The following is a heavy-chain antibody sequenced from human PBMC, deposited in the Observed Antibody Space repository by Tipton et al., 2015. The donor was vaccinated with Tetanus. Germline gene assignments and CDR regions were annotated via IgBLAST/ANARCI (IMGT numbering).Heavy chain of an antibody. CDR2: IYSDVYTSEST. J-gene: IGHJ2*01. CDR3: ARRGDNWYFDL. CDR1: GGSSSRHY. V-gene: IGHV4-4*07. Sequence: TLSLTCTVSGGSSSRHYWSWIRQPAGKGLEWIGRIYSDVYTSESTTYNPPLKNRVSMSVDTSKNQFSLKLTSVIAADTAMYYCARRGDNWYFDLWGRGTLVTVSS. D-gene: IGHD2-21*01.